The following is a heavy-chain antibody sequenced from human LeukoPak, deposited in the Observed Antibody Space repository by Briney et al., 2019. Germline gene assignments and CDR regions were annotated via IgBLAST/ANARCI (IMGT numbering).Heavy chain of an antibody. J-gene: IGHJ6*03. D-gene: IGHD1-26*01. CDR1: SGSISSYY. V-gene: IGHV4-59*01. CDR2: IYYSGRT. Sequence: PSETLSLTCSVSSGSISSYYWSWIRQPPGKGLEWIGYIYYSGRTSYNPSLKSRVTISVDTSKNHFSLTLSSVTAADTAVYYCARGQWELRPPYYYYMDVWGKGTTVTISS. CDR3: ARGQWELRPPYYYYMDV.